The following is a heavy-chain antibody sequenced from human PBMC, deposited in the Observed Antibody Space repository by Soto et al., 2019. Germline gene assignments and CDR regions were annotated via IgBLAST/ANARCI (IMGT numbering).Heavy chain of an antibody. D-gene: IGHD5-18*01. CDR2: ISSSSSYI. J-gene: IGHJ3*02. Sequence: LRLSCAASVFTFSIYSMNCVRQAPLKGLEWVSSISSSSSYIYYADSVKGRFTISRDNAKNSLYLQMNSLRAEDTAVYYCARNVDTAMVTDAFDIWGQGTMVTVSS. CDR3: ARNVDTAMVTDAFDI. CDR1: VFTFSIYS. V-gene: IGHV3-21*01.